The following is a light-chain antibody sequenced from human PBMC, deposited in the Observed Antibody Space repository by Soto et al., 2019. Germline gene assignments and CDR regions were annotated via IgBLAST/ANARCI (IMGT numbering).Light chain of an antibody. CDR1: QSLVHSDGNTY. Sequence: SQARDALRVRRGQQASIYCRSSQSLVHSDGNTYLNWFQQRPGQSPRRLIYKVSNRDSGVPDRFSGSGSGTDITLKSSRGEAEDLRVYYCREGVHWLWTCGEATKVDIK. CDR2: KVS. CDR3: REGVHWLWT. J-gene: IGKJ1*01. V-gene: IGKV2-30*02.